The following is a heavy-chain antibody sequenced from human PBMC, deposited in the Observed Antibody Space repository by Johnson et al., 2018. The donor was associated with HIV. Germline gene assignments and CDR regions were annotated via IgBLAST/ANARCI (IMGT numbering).Heavy chain of an antibody. CDR2: IRYDGSNK. J-gene: IGHJ3*02. V-gene: IGHV3-30*02. D-gene: IGHD3-22*01. CDR3: ARDPVSHYYDSSGSLDDAFDI. CDR1: GFTFSSYG. Sequence: QVHLVESGGGVVQPGGSLRLSCAASGFTFSSYGMHWVRQAPGKGLEWVAFIRYDGSNKYYVDSVKGRFTISRDNAKNSLYLQMNSLRAEDTAVYYCARDPVSHYYDSSGSLDDAFDIWGQGTMVTVSS.